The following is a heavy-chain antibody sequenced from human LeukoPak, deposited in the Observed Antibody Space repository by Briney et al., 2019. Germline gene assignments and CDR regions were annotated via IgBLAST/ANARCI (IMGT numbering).Heavy chain of an antibody. CDR3: AKDLYRVAASTAFDI. CDR1: GFTFNSYV. D-gene: IGHD2-15*01. Sequence: GGSLRLSCAASGFTFNSYVMSWVRQAPGKGLEWVSAISGSGGSTYYADSVKGRFTISRDNSKNTLYLQMNSLRAEDTAVYYCAKDLYRVAASTAFDIWGQGTMVTVSS. V-gene: IGHV3-23*01. CDR2: ISGSGGST. J-gene: IGHJ3*02.